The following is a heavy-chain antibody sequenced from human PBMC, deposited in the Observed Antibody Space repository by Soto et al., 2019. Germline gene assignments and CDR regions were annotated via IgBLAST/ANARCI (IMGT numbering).Heavy chain of an antibody. V-gene: IGHV1-8*02. CDR3: ARGVTAGVDY. CDR1: GGTFSSYA. D-gene: IGHD1-26*01. CDR2: MQPSSGRT. J-gene: IGHJ4*02. Sequence: ASVKVSCKASGGTFSSYAISWVRQAPGQGLEWMGGMQPSSGRTGYAQKFQGRVTMTRDTSINTAYMELSSLTSDDTAFHYCARGVTAGVDYWGQGTLVTVSS.